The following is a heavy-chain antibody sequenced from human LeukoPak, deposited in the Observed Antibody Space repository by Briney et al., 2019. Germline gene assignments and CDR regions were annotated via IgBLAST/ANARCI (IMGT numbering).Heavy chain of an antibody. V-gene: IGHV3-7*01. Sequence: GGSLRLSCAASGFIFRNFWMSWARQPPGRGLEWVANIKEDGSEKYYLDSVKGRFTISRDNAKNSLSLQMNSLRAEDTAIYYCARVRKGGYFETWGQGTLATASS. CDR2: IKEDGSEK. J-gene: IGHJ4*02. CDR3: ARVRKGGYFET. CDR1: GFIFRNFW. D-gene: IGHD3-16*01.